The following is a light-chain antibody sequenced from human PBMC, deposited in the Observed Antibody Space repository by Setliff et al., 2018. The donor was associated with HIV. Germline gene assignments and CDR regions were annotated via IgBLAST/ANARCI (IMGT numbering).Light chain of an antibody. Sequence: QSVLTQPVSVSGSPGQSITISCTGNSSNVGKYDLVAWYRQHPGKAPELTIYEVSKRPAGVSKRFSGSKSGNTASLTISGLQSEDEADYYCCSSAGSFTWVFGGGTKVTVL. CDR1: SSNVGKYDL. CDR3: CSSAGSFTWV. CDR2: EVS. J-gene: IGLJ2*01. V-gene: IGLV2-23*02.